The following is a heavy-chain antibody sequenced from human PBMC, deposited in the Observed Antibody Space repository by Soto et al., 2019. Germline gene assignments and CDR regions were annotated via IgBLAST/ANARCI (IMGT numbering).Heavy chain of an antibody. CDR2: IYPGDSDT. D-gene: IGHD3-3*01. CDR3: ARLSLESHYYYGMDV. CDR1: GYSFTSYW. Sequence: GESLKISCKGSGYSFTSYWIGWVRQMPGKGLEWMGIIYPGDSDTRYSPSFQGQVTISADKSISTAYLQWSSLKASDTAMYYCARLSLESHYYYGMDVWGQGTTVTVSS. V-gene: IGHV5-51*01. J-gene: IGHJ6*02.